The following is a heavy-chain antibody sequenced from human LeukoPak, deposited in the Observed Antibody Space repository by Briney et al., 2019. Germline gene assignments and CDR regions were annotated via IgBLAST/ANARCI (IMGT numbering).Heavy chain of an antibody. CDR3: ARSGYSSGWYRYYFDY. D-gene: IGHD6-19*01. CDR2: INHSGST. J-gene: IGHJ4*02. CDR1: GGSFSGYY. Sequence: SETLSLTCAGYGGSFSGYYWSWIRQPPGKGLEWIREINHSGSTNYNPSLKSRVTISVDTSKNQFSLKLSSVTAADTAVYYCARSGYSSGWYRYYFDYWGQGTPVTVSS. V-gene: IGHV4-34*01.